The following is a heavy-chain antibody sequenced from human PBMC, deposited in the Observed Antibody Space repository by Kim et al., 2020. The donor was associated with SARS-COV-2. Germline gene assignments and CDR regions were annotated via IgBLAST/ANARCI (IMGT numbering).Heavy chain of an antibody. V-gene: IGHV3-23*01. CDR2: ISSTSSDT. CDR3: AKKSPYGGPDS. J-gene: IGHJ5*02. CDR1: GFTFSSYA. Sequence: GGSLRLSCAASGFTFSSYAMSWVRHAPGKGLEWVSSISSTSSDTYYADSVKGRFTISRDISKNTLFLQMNSLRGEDTAIYYCAKKSPYGGPDSWGQGSLVTVS. D-gene: IGHD4-17*01.